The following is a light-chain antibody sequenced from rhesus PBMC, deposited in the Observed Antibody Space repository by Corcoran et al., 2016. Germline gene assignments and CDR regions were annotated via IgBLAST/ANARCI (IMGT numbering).Light chain of an antibody. Sequence: DIQMTQSPSALSASVGDRVTISCRASQNIYSNLAWYQQKPGKAPKLLIYAASRLQTGIPSRFSGSGSGTDFTLTISSLQPEESAAYYCQQYYDNPLTFGGGTKVEIK. CDR2: AAS. V-gene: IGKV1S12*01. CDR3: QQYYDNPLT. CDR1: QNIYSN. J-gene: IGKJ4*01.